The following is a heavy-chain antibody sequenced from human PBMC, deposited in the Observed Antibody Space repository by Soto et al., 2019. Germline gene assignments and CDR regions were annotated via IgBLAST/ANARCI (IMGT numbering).Heavy chain of an antibody. Sequence: QVQLVQSGAEVKKPGASVKVSCKASGYTFTSYGISWVRQAPGQGLEWMGWISAYNGNTNYAQKLQGRVTMTTDTSTSTAYRELRSLRSDDTAVYYCARVYDILTGYYPSDYWGQGTLVTVSS. V-gene: IGHV1-18*01. D-gene: IGHD3-9*01. J-gene: IGHJ4*02. CDR2: ISAYNGNT. CDR3: ARVYDILTGYYPSDY. CDR1: GYTFTSYG.